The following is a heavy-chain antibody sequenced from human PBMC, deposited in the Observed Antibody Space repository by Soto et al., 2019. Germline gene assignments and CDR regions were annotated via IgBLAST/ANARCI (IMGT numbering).Heavy chain of an antibody. D-gene: IGHD2-21*02. CDR3: ARDRSRVVTAFDS. CDR1: GFTFSNYW. J-gene: IGHJ4*02. CDR2: ISGSSTYT. Sequence: PGGSLRLSCAASGFTFSNYWIHWVRQAPGKGLKWISYISGSSTYTNYADSVKGRFTISRDNAKNTLYLEMKSLRADDTAVYYCARDRSRVVTAFDSWGRGTLVTVSS. V-gene: IGHV3-11*06.